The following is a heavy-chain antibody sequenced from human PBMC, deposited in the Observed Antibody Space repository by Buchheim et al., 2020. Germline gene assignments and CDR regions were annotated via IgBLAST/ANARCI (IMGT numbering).Heavy chain of an antibody. J-gene: IGHJ4*02. CDR1: GGSFSGYY. Sequence: QVQLQQWGAGLLKPSETLSLTCAVYGGSFSGYYWSWIRQPPGKGLEWIGEINHSGSTNYNPSLKSRVTISVDTSKNQFSLKVSSVTAADTAVYYCARGRSGWWVGRRGLDYWGQGTL. CDR3: ARGRSGWWVGRRGLDY. CDR2: INHSGST. D-gene: IGHD6-19*01. V-gene: IGHV4-34*01.